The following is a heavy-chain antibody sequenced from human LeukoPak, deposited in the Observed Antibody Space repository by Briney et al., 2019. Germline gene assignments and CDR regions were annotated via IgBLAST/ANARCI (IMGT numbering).Heavy chain of an antibody. CDR3: AKESYGSGKVDP. CDR2: IRYDGSNN. J-gene: IGHJ5*02. CDR1: GFTFSSFG. Sequence: GGSLRLSCAASGFTFSSFGMHWVRQAPGKGLEWVAFIRYDGSNNYYADSVKGRFTISRDNSKNTLFLQMNSLREEDTAVYYCAKESYGSGKVDPWGQGALVTGSS. D-gene: IGHD3-10*01. V-gene: IGHV3-30*02.